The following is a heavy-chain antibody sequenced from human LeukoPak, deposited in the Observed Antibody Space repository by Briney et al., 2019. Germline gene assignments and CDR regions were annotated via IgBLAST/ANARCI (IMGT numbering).Heavy chain of an antibody. V-gene: IGHV1-69*04. Sequence: SVKVSCKASGGTFSSYAISWVRQAPGQGLEWMGRIIPILGIANYAQKFQGRVTITADKSTSTAYMELSSLRSEDTAVYYCARDIGGDYYYYGMAVWGQGTTVTVSS. CDR1: GGTFSSYA. CDR3: ARDIGGDYYYYGMAV. D-gene: IGHD1-26*01. J-gene: IGHJ6*02. CDR2: IIPILGIA.